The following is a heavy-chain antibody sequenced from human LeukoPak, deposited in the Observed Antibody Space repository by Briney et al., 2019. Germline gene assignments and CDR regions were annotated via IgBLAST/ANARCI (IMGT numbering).Heavy chain of an antibody. Sequence: SETLSLTCTVSGGSVSGYYWSWIRQPAGKGLEFIGRISTSGSPDYNPSLKSRVTMSLDRSQIQFSLRLSSVTAADKAVYFCARFFYDSSGYYYPDYWGQGTLVTVSS. J-gene: IGHJ4*02. CDR1: GGSVSGYY. V-gene: IGHV4-4*07. CDR3: ARFFYDSSGYYYPDY. CDR2: ISTSGSP. D-gene: IGHD3-22*01.